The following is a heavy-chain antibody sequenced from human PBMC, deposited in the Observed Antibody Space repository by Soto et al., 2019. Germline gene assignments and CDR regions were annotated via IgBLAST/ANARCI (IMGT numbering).Heavy chain of an antibody. D-gene: IGHD3-10*01. J-gene: IGHJ4*01. CDR2: TTYDGGIK. CDR1: GMRLSGYG. V-gene: IGHV3-30*03. CDR3: ARDSGYGSGTSVNHYLDY. Sequence: AGGFLRLPCASYGMRLSGYGMEWVRLEQGKGLEWVAATTYDGGIKHYVDSVKGRFTLSRDNAKNSLYLQMDSLRAEDTAVYYCARDSGYGSGTSVNHYLDYWGHGNLVTVS.